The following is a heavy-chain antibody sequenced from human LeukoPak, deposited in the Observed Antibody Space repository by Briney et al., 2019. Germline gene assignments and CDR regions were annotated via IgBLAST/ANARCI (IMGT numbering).Heavy chain of an antibody. CDR3: ARGVATDYFDY. V-gene: IGHV4-59*01. Sequence: SETLSLTCTVSGGSISSYYWSWIRQPPGKGLEWIGYIYYSGSTNYNPSLKSRVTISVDTSKNQFSLKLSSVTAADTAVYYCARGVATDYFDYWGQGTLVTVSS. CDR2: IYYSGST. CDR1: GGSISSYY. D-gene: IGHD5-12*01. J-gene: IGHJ4*02.